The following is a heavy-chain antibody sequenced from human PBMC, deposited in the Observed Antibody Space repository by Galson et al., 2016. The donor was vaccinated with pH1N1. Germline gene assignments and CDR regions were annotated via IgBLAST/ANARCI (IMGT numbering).Heavy chain of an antibody. D-gene: IGHD6-13*01. CDR3: PRSPYSINWYYSF. J-gene: IGHJ4*02. CDR1: GFIFSDYW. CDR2: INNDSSFK. V-gene: IGHV3-74*01. Sequence: SLRLSCAASGFIFSDYWMHWVRRSPETGLVWVSRINNDSSFKRYTDSVKGRFTISRDNAKNTVYLEMNNLRAEDTAVYYCPRSPYSINWYYSFWGQGTTVTVSS.